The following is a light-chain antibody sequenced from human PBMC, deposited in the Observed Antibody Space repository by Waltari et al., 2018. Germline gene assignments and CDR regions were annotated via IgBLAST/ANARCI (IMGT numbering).Light chain of an antibody. V-gene: IGKV1-5*03. Sequence: DFQMTQSPSTLSASVGDRVTISCRASQTISSWLAWYQQKPGKAPRLLIYKASTLESGVSSRFSGSGAGTDFTLTISSLQPNDSATYYCQQFHLYPLTFGGGTKVEIK. CDR2: KAS. J-gene: IGKJ4*01. CDR1: QTISSW. CDR3: QQFHLYPLT.